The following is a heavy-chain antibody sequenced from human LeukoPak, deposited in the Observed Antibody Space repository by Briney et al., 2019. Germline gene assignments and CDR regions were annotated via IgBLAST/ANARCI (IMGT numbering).Heavy chain of an antibody. D-gene: IGHD3-10*01. J-gene: IGHJ4*02. CDR3: AKSRGSGSKYFDY. CDR1: GFTVSNNY. Sequence: GGSLRLSCAASGFTVSNNYMSWVRQAPGKGLEWVSVVYGGGSTYYADSVKGRFTISRDNSKNTLYLQMNSLRAEDTAVYYCAKSRGSGSKYFDYWGQGTLVTVSS. CDR2: VYGGGST. V-gene: IGHV3-66*02.